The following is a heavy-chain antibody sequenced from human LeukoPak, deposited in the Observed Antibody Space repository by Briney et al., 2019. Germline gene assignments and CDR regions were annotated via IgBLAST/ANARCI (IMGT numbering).Heavy chain of an antibody. CDR1: GFTFSSYS. CDR3: ARLAGAVVGTSDFDY. D-gene: IGHD6-19*01. J-gene: IGHJ4*02. CDR2: INSGGDNT. V-gene: IGHV3-48*01. Sequence: GGSLRLSCVASGFTFSSYSMNWVRQAPGKGLEWVSYINSGGDNTYYADSVKGRFTISRDKAKSSLCLQMNSLRAEDTAVYYCARLAGAVVGTSDFDYWGQGTLVTVSS.